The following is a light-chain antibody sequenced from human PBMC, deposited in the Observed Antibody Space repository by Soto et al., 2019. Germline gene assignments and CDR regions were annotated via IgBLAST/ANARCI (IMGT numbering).Light chain of an antibody. Sequence: IQMTQSPSFVSSSVGDRATITCRASQASTTWLAWYQQQPGDAPKLLIYAASTLQSGVPSRFSGRGSGTDFTLTIRSLQPEDFATYYCQQANSFPRTFSGGTKVEIK. J-gene: IGKJ4*01. CDR3: QQANSFPRT. V-gene: IGKV1-12*01. CDR1: QASTTW. CDR2: AAS.